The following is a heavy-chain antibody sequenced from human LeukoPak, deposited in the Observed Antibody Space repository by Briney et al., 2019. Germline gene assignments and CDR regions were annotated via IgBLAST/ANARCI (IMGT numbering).Heavy chain of an antibody. CDR3: ARDMRYYDSSGYYFEPPDY. Sequence: SQTLSLTCAISGDSFSSNSAAWNWIRQSPSRGLEWLGRTYYRSRWYNDYAVSVKSRITINPDTSKNQFSLQLNSVTPEDTAVYYCARDMRYYDSSGYYFEPPDYWGQGTLVTVSS. J-gene: IGHJ4*02. CDR1: GDSFSSNSAA. V-gene: IGHV6-1*01. D-gene: IGHD3-22*01. CDR2: TYYRSRWYN.